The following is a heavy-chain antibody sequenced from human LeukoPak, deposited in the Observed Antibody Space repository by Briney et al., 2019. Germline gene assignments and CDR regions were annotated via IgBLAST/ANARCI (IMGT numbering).Heavy chain of an antibody. CDR1: GFTFSSYW. CDR2: IKQDGSEK. V-gene: IGHV3-7*01. D-gene: IGHD1-7*01. CDR3: ARYDNWNYGEVFDY. J-gene: IGHJ4*02. Sequence: PGGSLRLSCAASGFTFSSYWMSWVRQAPGKGLEWVANIKQDGSEKYYVDSVKGRFTISRDNAKNSLYLQMNSLRAEDTAVYYCARYDNWNYGEVFDYWGQGTLVTVSS.